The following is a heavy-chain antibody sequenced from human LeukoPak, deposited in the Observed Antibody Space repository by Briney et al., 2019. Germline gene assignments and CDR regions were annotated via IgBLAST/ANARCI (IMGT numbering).Heavy chain of an antibody. J-gene: IGHJ4*02. CDR2: FIPILGIA. CDR1: GGTFSSYA. D-gene: IGHD1-26*01. V-gene: IGHV1-69*04. Sequence: ASVKVSCKASGGTFSSYAISWVRQAPGQGLEWMGRFIPILGIANYAQKFQGRVTITADKSTSTAYMELSSLRSEDTAVYYCASSTVGADALPHWGQGTLVTVSS. CDR3: ASSTVGADALPH.